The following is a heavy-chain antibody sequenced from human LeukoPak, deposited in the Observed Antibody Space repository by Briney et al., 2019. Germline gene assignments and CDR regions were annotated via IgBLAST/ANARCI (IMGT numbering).Heavy chain of an antibody. CDR3: ARRRYDISARSFDY. CDR1: GGSFSGYY. V-gene: IGHV4-34*01. D-gene: IGHD3-9*01. Sequence: KPSETLSLTCAVYGGSFSGYYWSWIRQPPGKGLEWIGEINHSGSTNYNPSLKSRVTISVDTSKNQFSLKLSSVTAADTAVYYCARRRYDISARSFDYWGQGTLVTVSS. CDR2: INHSGST. J-gene: IGHJ4*02.